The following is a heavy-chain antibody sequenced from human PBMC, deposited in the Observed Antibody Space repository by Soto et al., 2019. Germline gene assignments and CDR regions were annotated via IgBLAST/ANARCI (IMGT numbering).Heavy chain of an antibody. J-gene: IGHJ4*02. D-gene: IGHD3-22*01. CDR2: IYSGGST. CDR1: GFTVSSNY. Sequence: EVQLVETGGGLIQPGGSLRLYCAASGFTVSSNYMSWVRQAPGKGLEWVSVIYSGGSTYYADSVKGRFTISRDNSKKPLSLPKKRLRAGDTGVELCARGGSLYGKSGYYSPQFDYWGQGTLVTVSS. CDR3: ARGGSLYGKSGYYSPQFDY. V-gene: IGHV3-53*02.